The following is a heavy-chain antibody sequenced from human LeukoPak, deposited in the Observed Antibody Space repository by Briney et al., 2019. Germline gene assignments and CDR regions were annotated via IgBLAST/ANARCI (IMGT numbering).Heavy chain of an antibody. V-gene: IGHV4-39*07. CDR2: IYYSGST. CDR3: ARNQRGQQLGY. CDR1: GGSISSSSYY. D-gene: IGHD6-13*01. J-gene: IGHJ4*02. Sequence: SETLSLTCTVSGGSISSSSYYWGWIRQPPGKGLEWIGSIYYSGSTYYNPSHKSRVTISVDTSKNQFSLKLSSVTAADTAVYYCARNQRGQQLGYWGQGTLVTVSS.